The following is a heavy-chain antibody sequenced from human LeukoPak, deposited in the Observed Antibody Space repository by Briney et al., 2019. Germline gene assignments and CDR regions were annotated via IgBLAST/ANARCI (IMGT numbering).Heavy chain of an antibody. CDR2: ISSSSTI. D-gene: IGHD6-13*01. CDR3: ARALAAAGTIKVPLRPFAFDI. V-gene: IGHV3-48*01. CDR1: GFTFSSYS. J-gene: IGHJ3*02. Sequence: PGGSLRLSCAASGFTFSSYSMNWVRQAPGKGLEWVSYISSSSTIYYADSVKGRFTISRDNAKNSLYLQMNSLRAEDTAVYYCARALAAAGTIKVPLRPFAFDIWGQGTMVTVSS.